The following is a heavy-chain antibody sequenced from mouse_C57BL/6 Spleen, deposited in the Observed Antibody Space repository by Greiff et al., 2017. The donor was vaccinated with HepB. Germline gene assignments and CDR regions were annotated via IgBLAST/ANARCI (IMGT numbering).Heavy chain of an antibody. CDR3: ARGDYYASSSWFAY. CDR1: GFTFSDYG. Sequence: EVQLQESGGGLVQPGGSLKLSCAASGFTFSDYGMAWVRQAPRKGPEWVAFISNLAYSIYYADTVTGRFTISRENAKNTLYLEMSSLRSEDTAMYYCARGDYYASSSWFAYWGQGTLVTVSA. CDR2: ISNLAYSI. V-gene: IGHV5-15*01. J-gene: IGHJ3*01. D-gene: IGHD1-1*01.